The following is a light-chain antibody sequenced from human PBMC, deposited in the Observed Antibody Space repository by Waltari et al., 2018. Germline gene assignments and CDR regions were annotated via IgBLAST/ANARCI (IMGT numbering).Light chain of an antibody. Sequence: EIVMTQSPVTLSVSPGETATLSCRASQSVSSKLAWFQQKPGQPPRLLIYDAFTRATGIPARFSGSGSGTEFSLSISSLQPEDFAVYYCQQDKDWPLTFGGGTKVEIK. CDR3: QQDKDWPLT. CDR1: QSVSSK. CDR2: DAF. V-gene: IGKV3-15*01. J-gene: IGKJ4*01.